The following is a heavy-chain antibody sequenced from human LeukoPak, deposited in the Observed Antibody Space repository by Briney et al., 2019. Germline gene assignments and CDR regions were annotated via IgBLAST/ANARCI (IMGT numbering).Heavy chain of an antibody. Sequence: ASVKVSCKASGYTFTSYGISWVRQALGQGLEWMGWSSAYNGNTNYAQKLQGRITMTTDTSTSTAYMELRSLRSDDTAVYYCAREELGYDSSGYYQYYFDYWGQGTLVTVSS. CDR1: GYTFTSYG. J-gene: IGHJ4*02. D-gene: IGHD3-22*01. V-gene: IGHV1-18*01. CDR2: SSAYNGNT. CDR3: AREELGYDSSGYYQYYFDY.